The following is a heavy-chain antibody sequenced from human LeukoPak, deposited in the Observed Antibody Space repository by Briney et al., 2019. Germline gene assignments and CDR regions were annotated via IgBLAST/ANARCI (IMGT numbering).Heavy chain of an antibody. D-gene: IGHD3-22*01. V-gene: IGHV1-2*02. CDR2: INPASGDT. CDR3: ARDPKNYYDNRFDYYHMDV. CDR1: GYTFTGYY. J-gene: IGHJ6*03. Sequence: GASVKVSYKASGYTFTGYYMHWVRQAPGQALEWMGWINPASGDTNYAQKFQGRVTMTRDTSISTAYMELSRLTSDDTAVYYCARDPKNYYDNRFDYYHMDVWGKGTTVTISS.